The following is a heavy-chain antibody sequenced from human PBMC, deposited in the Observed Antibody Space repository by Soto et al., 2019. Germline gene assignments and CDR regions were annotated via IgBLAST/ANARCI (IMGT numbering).Heavy chain of an antibody. CDR3: ARQGVYSGYKDV. Sequence: SETLSLTCTVSGGSISSYYWSWIRQPPGKGLEWIGYIYYSGSTNYNPSLKSRVTISVDTSKNQFSLKLSSVTAADTAVYYCARQGVYSGYKDVWGKGTTVTVSS. D-gene: IGHD5-12*01. J-gene: IGHJ6*03. CDR2: IYYSGST. V-gene: IGHV4-59*08. CDR1: GGSISSYY.